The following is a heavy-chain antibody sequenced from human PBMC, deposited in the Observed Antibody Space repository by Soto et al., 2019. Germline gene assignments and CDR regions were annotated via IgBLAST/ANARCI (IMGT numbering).Heavy chain of an antibody. CDR1: SGPDRSHN. V-gene: IGHV4-59*08. J-gene: IGHJ6*02. Sequence: QVQLQQSGPRLVKPSETLSLTCTVSSGPDRSHNWGWIRQPPGRGLEWIGYVYYTGDTAYNPSLRGRVTISADTSTNEITLTLNSVTAADAAVYYCVRQIIDYLHGLVDVWGQGTTVSVSS. CDR2: VYYTGDT. D-gene: IGHD4-17*01. CDR3: VRQIIDYLHGLVDV.